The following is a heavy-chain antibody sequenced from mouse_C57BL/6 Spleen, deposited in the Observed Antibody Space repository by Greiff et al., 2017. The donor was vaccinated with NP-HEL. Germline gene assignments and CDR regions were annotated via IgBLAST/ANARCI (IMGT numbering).Heavy chain of an antibody. Sequence: EVQRVESGGDLVKPGGSLKLSCAASGFTFSSYGMSWVRQTPDKRLEWVATISSGGSYTYYPDSVKGRFTISRDNAKNTLYLQMSSLKSEDTAMYYCARHGNYSYAMDYWGQGTSVTVSS. CDR2: ISSGGSYT. CDR3: ARHGNYSYAMDY. J-gene: IGHJ4*01. D-gene: IGHD2-1*01. V-gene: IGHV5-6*01. CDR1: GFTFSSYG.